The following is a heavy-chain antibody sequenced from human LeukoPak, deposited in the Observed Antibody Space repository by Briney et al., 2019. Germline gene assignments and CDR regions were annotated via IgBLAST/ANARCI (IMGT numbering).Heavy chain of an antibody. Sequence: GGSLRLSCAASGFTVNRNYMVWVRQAPGKGLECVSVIYSGGTTWYADSVKGRFTISRDTNTLYLQMNSLRAEDTAVYYCARKSDSLLVREGDCWGQGTLVTVSS. J-gene: IGHJ4*02. V-gene: IGHV3-66*01. D-gene: IGHD3-10*01. CDR2: IYSGGTT. CDR1: GFTVNRNY. CDR3: ARKSDSLLVREGDC.